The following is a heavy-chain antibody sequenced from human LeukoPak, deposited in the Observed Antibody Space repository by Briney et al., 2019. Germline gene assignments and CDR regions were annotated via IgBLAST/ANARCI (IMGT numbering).Heavy chain of an antibody. Sequence: SETLSLTCAVYGGSFSNYYWSWIRQPPGKGLEWIGEINHSGSTNYKSSLKSRVTISVDPSKNQFSLKLSSVTAADTAVYYCARGRIRGSSGWLYWGQGTLVTVSS. CDR2: INHSGST. J-gene: IGHJ4*02. CDR3: ARGRIRGSSGWLY. V-gene: IGHV4-34*01. CDR1: GGSFSNYY. D-gene: IGHD6-19*01.